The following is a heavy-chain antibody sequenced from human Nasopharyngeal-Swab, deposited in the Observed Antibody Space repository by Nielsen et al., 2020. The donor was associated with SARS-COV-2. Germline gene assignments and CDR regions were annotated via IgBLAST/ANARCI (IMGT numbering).Heavy chain of an antibody. CDR3: ARDHYGSGSYYKDSWFDP. V-gene: IGHV4-61*01. D-gene: IGHD3-10*01. CDR2: IYYSGST. CDR1: GGSVSSGSYY. J-gene: IGHJ5*02. Sequence: SETLSLTCTASGGSVSSGSYYWSWIRQPPGKGLEWIGYIYYSGSTNYNPSLKSRVTISVDTSKNQSSLKLSSVTAADTAVYYCARDHYGSGSYYKDSWFDPWGQGTLVTVSS.